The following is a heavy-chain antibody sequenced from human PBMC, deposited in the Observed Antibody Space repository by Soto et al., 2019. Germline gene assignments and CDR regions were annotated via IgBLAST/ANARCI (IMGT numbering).Heavy chain of an antibody. CDR3: ARVRRNDASDYYGMDV. CDR1: GFSFSTST. D-gene: IGHD1-1*01. Sequence: AGGSLRLSCAASGFSFSTSTMNWVRQAPGKGLEWVSYISSGSTTIYYADSVEDRFTISRDNGKNSLYLQMNSLRDEDTAVYYCARVRRNDASDYYGMDVWGQGTAVTVSS. V-gene: IGHV3-48*02. J-gene: IGHJ6*02. CDR2: ISSGSTTI.